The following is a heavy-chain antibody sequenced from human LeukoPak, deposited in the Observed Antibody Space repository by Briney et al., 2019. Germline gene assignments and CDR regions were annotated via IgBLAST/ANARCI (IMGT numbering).Heavy chain of an antibody. CDR1: AVSINSGTYY. D-gene: IGHD4-23*01. Sequence: SQTLSLTSTVSAVSINSGTYYWPWIRRPPGKGLEWIARVYTSGVAPNNPSLKSRVTKSLNTSKNKFPLNLSSVPAADPALSSYARVLRWSTAPPLWYHDYHMDLWGKGATVSVCS. V-gene: IGHV4-61*02. J-gene: IGHJ6*03. CDR2: VYTSGVA. CDR3: ARVLRWSTAPPLWYHDYHMDL.